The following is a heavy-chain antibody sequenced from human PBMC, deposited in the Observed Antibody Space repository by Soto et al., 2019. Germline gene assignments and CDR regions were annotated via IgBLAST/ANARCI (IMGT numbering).Heavy chain of an antibody. Sequence: ASVKVSGKASGYTFTSYYMHWLRQAPGQGLEWMGIINPSGGSTSYAQKFHGRVTMTRDTSTSTFYIELSSLRSEATAVYLCALVVPAAHDPCEIWGRETMVTVSS. V-gene: IGHV1-46*01. J-gene: IGHJ3*02. CDR1: GYTFTSYY. CDR2: INPSGGST. CDR3: ALVVPAAHDPCEI. D-gene: IGHD2-2*01.